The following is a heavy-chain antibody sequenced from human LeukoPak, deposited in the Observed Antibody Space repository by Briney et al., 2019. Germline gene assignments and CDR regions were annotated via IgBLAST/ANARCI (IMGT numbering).Heavy chain of an antibody. CDR1: GASISSSSYF. CDR2: IYYSGTT. Sequence: SETLSPTCTVSGASISSSSYFWGWIRQTPGKGLEWIGSIYYSGTTYYNPSLQSRVTLSVDTSRNQFSLRMSSVTAADTAVYYCARPRSGSIKSAFDIWGQGTMVTVSS. D-gene: IGHD1-26*01. V-gene: IGHV4-39*01. CDR3: ARPRSGSIKSAFDI. J-gene: IGHJ3*02.